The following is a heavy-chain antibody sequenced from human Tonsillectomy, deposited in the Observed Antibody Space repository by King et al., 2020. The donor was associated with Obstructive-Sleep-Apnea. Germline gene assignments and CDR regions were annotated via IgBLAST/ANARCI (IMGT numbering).Heavy chain of an antibody. CDR2: ISSSSSTI. V-gene: IGHV3-48*04. CDR1: GFTFSSYS. J-gene: IGHJ4*02. D-gene: IGHD3-10*01. CDR3: ANTMVRGVKNFDY. Sequence: QLVQSGGGLVQPGGSLRLSCAASGFTFSSYSMNWVRQAPGKGLEWVSYISSSSSTIYYADSVKGRFTISRDNAKNSLYLQMNSLRAEDTAVYYCANTMVRGVKNFDYWGQGTLVTVSS.